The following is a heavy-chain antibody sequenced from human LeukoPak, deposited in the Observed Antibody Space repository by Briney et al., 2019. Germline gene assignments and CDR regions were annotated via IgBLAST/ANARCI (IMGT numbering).Heavy chain of an antibody. Sequence: GGSLRLSXAASGFTFSSYGRHWVSQAPGKGLEWVAVIWYDGSNKYYADSAKGRFTISRDNAKNSLYLQMNSLRAEDTAVYYCARLFYYDSSGLNFDYWGQGTLVTVSS. D-gene: IGHD3-22*01. CDR3: ARLFYYDSSGLNFDY. V-gene: IGHV3-33*01. CDR1: GFTFSSYG. J-gene: IGHJ4*02. CDR2: IWYDGSNK.